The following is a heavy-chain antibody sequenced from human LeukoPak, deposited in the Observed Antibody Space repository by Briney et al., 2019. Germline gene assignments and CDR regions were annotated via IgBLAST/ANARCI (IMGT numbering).Heavy chain of an antibody. Sequence: ASVKVSCKTSGNIFTGYYIHWVRQAPGQGLEWMGWINPNTGDTNYAQKFQGRVTVTRDTSISTAYMELSRLRSDDTAVYYCARTVRGVINFDYWGQGTLVAVSS. J-gene: IGHJ4*02. V-gene: IGHV1-2*02. D-gene: IGHD3-10*01. CDR2: INPNTGDT. CDR3: ARTVRGVINFDY. CDR1: GNIFTGYY.